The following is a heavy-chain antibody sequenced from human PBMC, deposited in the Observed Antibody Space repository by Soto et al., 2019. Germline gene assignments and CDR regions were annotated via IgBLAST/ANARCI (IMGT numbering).Heavy chain of an antibody. V-gene: IGHV3-30*14. Sequence: QVQLVESGGGVVQPGRSLRLSCAASEFTFTDYAMHWVRQAPGKGLEWVAVISYDGSNQNYADSVKGRFTISRDNSKNTLYLQMNTLRAEDTGVYFCARERFGGGDDCWGQGTLVTVSS. D-gene: IGHD3-16*01. CDR1: EFTFTDYA. J-gene: IGHJ4*02. CDR3: ARERFGGGDDC. CDR2: ISYDGSNQ.